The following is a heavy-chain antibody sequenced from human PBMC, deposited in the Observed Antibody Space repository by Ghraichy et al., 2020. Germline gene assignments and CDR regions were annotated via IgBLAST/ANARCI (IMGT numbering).Heavy chain of an antibody. V-gene: IGHV3-74*01. J-gene: IGHJ4*02. D-gene: IGHD2-15*01. CDR3: AREYCSGGRCFFETGGSHFGY. Sequence: GGSLRLSCAASGFTLSNYWMHWVRQAPGEGLVWVARITSDGTNTIYADSVKGRFTISRDNAKNTLYLKMNSLRAEDTAVYYCAREYCSGGRCFFETGGSHFGYWGQGALVTVSS. CDR2: ITSDGTNT. CDR1: GFTLSNYW.